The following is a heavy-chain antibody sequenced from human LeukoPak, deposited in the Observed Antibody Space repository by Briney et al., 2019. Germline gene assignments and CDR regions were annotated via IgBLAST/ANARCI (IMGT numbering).Heavy chain of an antibody. CDR2: ISGSGGST. V-gene: IGHV3-23*01. J-gene: IGHJ3*02. Sequence: HPGGSLRLSCAASGFTFSNYDMSWVSQAPGKGLEWVSTISGSGGSTYYADSAKGRFTISRDNSKNTPFLQMSSLRAEDTAVYYCAKEFVMTFGGVFVSDAFDIWGQGTMVTVSS. CDR1: GFTFSNYD. CDR3: AKEFVMTFGGVFVSDAFDI. D-gene: IGHD3-16*02.